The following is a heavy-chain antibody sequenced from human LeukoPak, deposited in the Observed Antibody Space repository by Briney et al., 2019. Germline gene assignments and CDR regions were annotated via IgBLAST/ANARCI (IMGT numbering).Heavy chain of an antibody. CDR1: GYTFTNHS. J-gene: IGHJ4*02. CDR2: ISAYNGNT. Sequence: ASVKVSCKASGYTFTNHSISWVRQASGQGLEWMGWISAYNGNTKYAQKVQGRVTTTTDTSTSAAYMELRGLRSDDTAVYYCAKDKGIAVTAVDYWGQGTLVTVSS. CDR3: AKDKGIAVTAVDY. V-gene: IGHV1-18*01. D-gene: IGHD6-19*01.